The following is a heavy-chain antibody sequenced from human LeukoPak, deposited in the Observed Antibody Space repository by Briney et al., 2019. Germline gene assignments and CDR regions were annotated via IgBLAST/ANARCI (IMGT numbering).Heavy chain of an antibody. CDR2: IYSGGST. CDR3: ARERCSGGSCFLDY. V-gene: IGHV3-66*01. Sequence: GGSLRLSCAASGCTVSSNYMSWVRQAPGKGLEWVSVIYSGGSTYYADSVKGRFTISRDNSKNTLYLQMNTLRAEDTAVYYCARERCSGGSCFLDYWGQGTLVTVSS. CDR1: GCTVSSNY. J-gene: IGHJ4*02. D-gene: IGHD2-15*01.